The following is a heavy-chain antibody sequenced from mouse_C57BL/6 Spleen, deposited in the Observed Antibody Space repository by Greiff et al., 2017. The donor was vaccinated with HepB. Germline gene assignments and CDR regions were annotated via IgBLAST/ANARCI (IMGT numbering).Heavy chain of an antibody. CDR1: GYTFTDYE. D-gene: IGHD1-1*01. CDR3: TRLRRSLDY. Sequence: QVQLQQSGAELVRPGASVTLSCKASGYTFTDYEMHWVKQTPVHGLEWIGAIDPETGGTAYNQKFKGKAILTADKSSSTAYMELRSLTSDDSAVYSCTRLRRSLDYWGQGTTLTVSS. V-gene: IGHV1-15*01. J-gene: IGHJ2*01. CDR2: IDPETGGT.